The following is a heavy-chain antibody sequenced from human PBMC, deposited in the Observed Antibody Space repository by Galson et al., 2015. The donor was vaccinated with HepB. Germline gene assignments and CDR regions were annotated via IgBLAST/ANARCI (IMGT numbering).Heavy chain of an antibody. CDR2: ISANSGNT. CDR3: ARDRDDRFDY. V-gene: IGHV1-18*04. D-gene: IGHD3-3*01. J-gene: IGHJ4*02. Sequence: SVKVSCKASGYTFTTNGIRWVRQAPGKGLEGMGWISANSGNTKYAQNLQGRVTLTRDTSTSTAYLELRSLRADDTAEYYCARDRDDRFDYGGQGTLVTVSS. CDR1: GYTFTTNG.